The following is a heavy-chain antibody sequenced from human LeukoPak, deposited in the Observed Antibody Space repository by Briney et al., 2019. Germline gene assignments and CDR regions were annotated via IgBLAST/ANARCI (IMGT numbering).Heavy chain of an antibody. CDR2: INPSGGST. CDR1: GYTFTSYY. J-gene: IGHJ6*03. CDR3: ARATGDSPPYYYYMDV. V-gene: IGHV1-46*01. D-gene: IGHD3-10*01. Sequence: ASVKVSCKASGYTFTSYYMHWVRQAPGQGLEWMGIINPSGGSTSHAQKIQGRVTMTRDTSTSTVYMELSSLRSEDTAVYYCARATGDSPPYYYYMDVWGKGTTVTVSS.